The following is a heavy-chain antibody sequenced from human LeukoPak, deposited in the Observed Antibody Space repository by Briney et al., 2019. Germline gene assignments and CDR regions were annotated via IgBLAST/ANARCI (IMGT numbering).Heavy chain of an antibody. D-gene: IGHD6-13*01. CDR2: INPNSGGT. CDR1: GYTFTVNY. J-gene: IGHJ4*02. Sequence: ASVKVSCKASGYTFTVNYIHWVRQAPGQGLEWMGWINPNSGGTNYAQKFQGWVTMTRDTSISTAYMELSRLKSDDTAVYYCAREYSSSCFDFWGQGTLVTVSS. CDR3: AREYSSSCFDF. V-gene: IGHV1-2*04.